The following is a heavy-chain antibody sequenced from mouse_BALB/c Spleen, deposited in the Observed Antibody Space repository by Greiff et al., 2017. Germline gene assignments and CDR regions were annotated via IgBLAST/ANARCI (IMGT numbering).Heavy chain of an antibody. Sequence: EVQLVESGPGLVKPSQSLSLTCTVTGYSITSDYAWNWIRQFPGNKLEWMGYISYSGSTSYNPSLKSRISITRDTSKNQFFLQLNSVTTEDTATYYCARYGTEDYFDYWGQGTTLTVSS. CDR3: ARYGTEDYFDY. D-gene: IGHD4-1*01. J-gene: IGHJ2*01. CDR1: GYSITSDYA. CDR2: ISYSGST. V-gene: IGHV3-2*02.